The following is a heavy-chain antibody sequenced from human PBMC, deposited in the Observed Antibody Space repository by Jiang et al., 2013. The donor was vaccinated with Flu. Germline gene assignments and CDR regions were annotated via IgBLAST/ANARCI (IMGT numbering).Heavy chain of an antibody. CDR1: GYAFISYW. CDR2: VDPSDSYT. CDR3: ARLVGDELAVADLDY. J-gene: IGHJ4*02. D-gene: IGHD6-19*01. V-gene: IGHV5-10-1*01. Sequence: GAEVKKPGESLRISCKGSGYAFISYWIHWVRQMPGKGLEWMGRVDPSDSYTNYSPAFQGHVTISADKSISTAYLQWSSLKASDTAIYYCARLVGDELAVADLDYWGQGTLVTVSS.